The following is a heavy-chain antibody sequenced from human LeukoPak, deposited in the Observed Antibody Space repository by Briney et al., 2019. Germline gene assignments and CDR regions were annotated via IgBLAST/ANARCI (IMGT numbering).Heavy chain of an antibody. CDR2: ISSSGGST. CDR1: GFTFSTYA. J-gene: IGHJ4*02. V-gene: IGHV3-23*01. D-gene: IGHD6-13*01. Sequence: GGSLRLSCAASGFTFSTYAMSWVRQAPGKGLEWVSVISSSGGSTFYADSVKGRFTISRDNSKNTLYLQMNSLRAEDTAVYYCAKESEIAADDYWGQGTLVTVSS. CDR3: AKESEIAADDY.